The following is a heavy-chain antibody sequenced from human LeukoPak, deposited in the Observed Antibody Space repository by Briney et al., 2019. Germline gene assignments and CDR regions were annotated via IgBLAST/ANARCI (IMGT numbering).Heavy chain of an antibody. CDR3: ASSSTSCYGCFDP. Sequence: GESLKISCKGSGYSFTSYWIGWVRQMPGKGLEWMGIIYPGDSDTRYSPSFQGQVTISADKSISTAYLQWSSLKASDTAMYYRASSSTSCYGCFDPWGQGTLVTVSS. J-gene: IGHJ5*02. V-gene: IGHV5-51*01. CDR2: IYPGDSDT. CDR1: GYSFTSYW. D-gene: IGHD2-2*01.